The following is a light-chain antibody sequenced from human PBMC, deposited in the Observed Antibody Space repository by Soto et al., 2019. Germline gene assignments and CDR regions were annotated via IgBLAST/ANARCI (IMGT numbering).Light chain of an antibody. J-gene: IGKJ1*01. CDR3: QQYNSYSWT. CDR2: DAS. CDR1: QSISSW. V-gene: IGKV1-5*01. Sequence: DIQMTQSPSTLSASVGDRVTITCRASQSISSWLAWYQQKPGKAPKLLIYDASSLESGVPSRFSGSGSGTEFPLSSSRLQPDDFATYYCQQYNSYSWTFGQGTKVEIK.